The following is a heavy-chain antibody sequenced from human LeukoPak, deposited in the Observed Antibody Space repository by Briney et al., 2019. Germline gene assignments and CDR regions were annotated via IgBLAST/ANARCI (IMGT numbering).Heavy chain of an antibody. CDR1: GGSISSYY. V-gene: IGHV4-59*01. CDR2: IYYSGST. CDR3: ARDDGNYYFDY. D-gene: IGHD1-7*01. Sequence: PSETLSLTCTVSGGSISSYYWSWIRQPPGKGLEWIWYIYYSGSTNYNPSLKSRVTISVDTSKNQFSLQLSSVTAADTAVYYCARDDGNYYFDYWGQGTLVTVSS. J-gene: IGHJ4*02.